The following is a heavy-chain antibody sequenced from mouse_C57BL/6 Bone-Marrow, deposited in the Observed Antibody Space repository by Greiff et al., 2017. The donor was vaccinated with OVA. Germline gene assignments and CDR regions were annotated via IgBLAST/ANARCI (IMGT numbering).Heavy chain of an antibody. CDR1: GFTFSSYG. CDR3: ARRGVTTRGLDY. Sequence: EVQLVESGGDLVKPGGSLKLSCAASGFTFSSYGMSWVRQTPDKRLEWVATISSGGSYTSYPDSVKGRFTISRDNAKNTLYLQMSSLKSEDTAMDYCARRGVTTRGLDYWGQGTTLTVSS. D-gene: IGHD2-2*01. CDR2: ISSGGSYT. V-gene: IGHV5-6*01. J-gene: IGHJ2*01.